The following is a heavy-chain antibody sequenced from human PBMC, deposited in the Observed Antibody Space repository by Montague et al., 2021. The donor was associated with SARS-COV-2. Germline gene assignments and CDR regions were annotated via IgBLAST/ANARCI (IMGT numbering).Heavy chain of an antibody. CDR3: ARRVTGTTVHYYYYGMDV. CDR1: GGSISSSSYC. D-gene: IGHD1-20*01. CDR2: IYHSGSI. V-gene: IGHV4-39*01. Sequence: SETLSLTCTVSGGSISSSSYCWGWIRQPPGKGLEWIGSIYHSGSIYYNPSLKSRVTISVDTSKNQFSLKLSSVTAADTAVYYCARRVTGTTVHYYYYGMDVWGQGTTVTVSS. J-gene: IGHJ6*02.